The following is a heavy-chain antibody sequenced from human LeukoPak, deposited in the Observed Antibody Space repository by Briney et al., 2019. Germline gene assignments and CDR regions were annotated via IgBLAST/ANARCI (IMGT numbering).Heavy chain of an antibody. CDR1: GYTFTGYC. CDR2: INPNSGRT. V-gene: IGHV1-2*02. CDR3: ARGTLYSGWSYYFDY. Sequence: ASVKVSCKPSGYTFTGYCLNWVRQAPGQGLEWMGWINPNSGRTKFAQKIQDRVTMTRDTSISTAYMELSRLRSDDTAVYYCARGTLYSGWSYYFDYWGQGSQVTVSS. J-gene: IGHJ4*02. D-gene: IGHD6-19*01.